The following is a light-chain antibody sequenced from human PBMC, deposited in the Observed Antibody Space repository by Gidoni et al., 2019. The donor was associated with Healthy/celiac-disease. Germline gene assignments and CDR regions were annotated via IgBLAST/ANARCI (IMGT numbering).Light chain of an antibody. J-gene: IGLJ2*01. CDR2: EGS. CDR1: SSDVGSYNL. Sequence: QSALTQPAPVSGSPGQSITISCTGTSSDVGSYNLVSWYQQHPGKAPKLMIYEGSKRPSGVSKRFSGSKSGNTASLTISGLQPEDEADYYCCSYAGSSTLVFGGGTKLTVL. CDR3: CSYAGSSTLV. V-gene: IGLV2-23*01.